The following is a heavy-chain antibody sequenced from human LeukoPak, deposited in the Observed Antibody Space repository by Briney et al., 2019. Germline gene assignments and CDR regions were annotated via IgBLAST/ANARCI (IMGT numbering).Heavy chain of an antibody. D-gene: IGHD5-18*01. CDR1: GGSFSDYY. CDR3: ARIQLWPLHYFDY. V-gene: IGHV4-34*01. CDR2: INHSGDT. Sequence: SETLSLTCAVYGGSFSDYYWSWIRQPPGKGLEWIGEINHSGDTKYNPSLKSRVTISVDTSKNQFSLKVSSVTAADTAVYHCARIQLWPLHYFDYWGQGTLVTVSS. J-gene: IGHJ4*02.